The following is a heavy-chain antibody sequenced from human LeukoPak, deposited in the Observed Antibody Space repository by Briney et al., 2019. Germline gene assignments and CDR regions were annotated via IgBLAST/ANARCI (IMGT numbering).Heavy chain of an antibody. D-gene: IGHD3-10*01. Sequence: GGSLRLSCTASGFIFGDYAMNWVRQAPGKGLEWVGFIRSKIYGGTTDYAASVKGRFTISRDESKSIAYLQMHSLTTEDTAVYCCSLLRGVINSFDYWGQGTLVTVSS. V-gene: IGHV3-49*04. CDR3: SLLRGVINSFDY. CDR1: GFIFGDYA. CDR2: IRSKIYGGTT. J-gene: IGHJ4*02.